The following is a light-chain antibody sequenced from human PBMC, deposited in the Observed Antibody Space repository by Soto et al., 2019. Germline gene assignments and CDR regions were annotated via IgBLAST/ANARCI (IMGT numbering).Light chain of an antibody. CDR2: AAS. J-gene: IGKJ1*01. CDR1: QDIRSR. V-gene: IGKV1-12*01. Sequence: DIQMTQSPSSVSASVGDRVTITYRASQDIRSRLAWYQQKPGKAPNLLIFAASSLQSGVPSRFSGSGSGTDFTLSINSLQPEDFATYYCQQANSFPRTFGQGTKVEIK. CDR3: QQANSFPRT.